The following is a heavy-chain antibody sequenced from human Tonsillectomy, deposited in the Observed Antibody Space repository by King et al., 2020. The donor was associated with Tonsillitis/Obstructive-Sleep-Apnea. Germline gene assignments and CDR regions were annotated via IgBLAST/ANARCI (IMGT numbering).Heavy chain of an antibody. J-gene: IGHJ1*01. V-gene: IGHV3-30*04. CDR3: ARDRRRYTVPLEYFQH. D-gene: IGHD1-14*01. CDR1: GFTFSSYA. CDR2: ISYDGSNK. Sequence: VQLVESGGGVVQPGRSLRLSCAASGFTFSSYAMHWVRQAPGKGLEWVAVISYDGSNKYYADSVKGRFTISRDNSKNTLYLQMNSLRAEDTAVYYCARDRRRYTVPLEYFQHWGQGTLVTVSS.